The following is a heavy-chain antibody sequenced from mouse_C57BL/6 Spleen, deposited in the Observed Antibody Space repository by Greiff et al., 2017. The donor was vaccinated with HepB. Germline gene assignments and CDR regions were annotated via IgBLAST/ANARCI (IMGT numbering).Heavy chain of an antibody. CDR3: ARKEEEGRRGREY. V-gene: IGHV5-9*01. Sequence: EVQRVESGGGLVKPGGSLKLSCAASGFTFSSYTMSWVRQTPEKRLEWVATISGGGGNTYYPDSVKGRFTISRDNAKNTLYLQMSSLRSEDTALYDGARKEEEGRRGREYGGKGSTLTVSS. J-gene: IGHJ2*01. CDR1: GFTFSSYT. CDR2: ISGGGGNT.